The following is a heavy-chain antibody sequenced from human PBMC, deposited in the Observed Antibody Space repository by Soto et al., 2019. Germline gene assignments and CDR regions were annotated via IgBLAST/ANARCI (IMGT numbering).Heavy chain of an antibody. J-gene: IGHJ6*02. D-gene: IGHD3-22*01. V-gene: IGHV1-18*01. Sequence: GASVKVSCKTSGYTFTNYGISWVRQAPGQGLEWVGWISAYNGNTKYAQKVQGRVTMTTDTSTSTAYMELRSLRSDDTAVYYCARDRITIIALVPYGMDVWGQGTTVTVSS. CDR3: ARDRITIIALVPYGMDV. CDR2: ISAYNGNT. CDR1: GYTFTNYG.